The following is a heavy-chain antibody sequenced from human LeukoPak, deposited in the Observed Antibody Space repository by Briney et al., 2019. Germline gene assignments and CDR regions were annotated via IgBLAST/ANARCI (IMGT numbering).Heavy chain of an antibody. CDR1: GGSMSNDY. D-gene: IGHD1-26*01. Sequence: PSETLSLTCTVSGGSMSNDYWTWIRQPPGKELEWIGYVYYSGSAEYNPSLKSRVTISVDTSKNQFSLKLSSVTAADTAVYYCARRQILVGATTGGFDYWGQGTLVTVSS. J-gene: IGHJ4*02. CDR2: VYYSGSA. V-gene: IGHV4-59*08. CDR3: ARRQILVGATTGGFDY.